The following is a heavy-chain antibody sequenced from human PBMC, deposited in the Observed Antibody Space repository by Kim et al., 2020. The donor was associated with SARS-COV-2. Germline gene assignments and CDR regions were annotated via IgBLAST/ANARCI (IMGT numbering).Heavy chain of an antibody. V-gene: IGHV3-30*01. CDR3: ARGGCSGGSCYFAVGY. J-gene: IGHJ4*02. Sequence: SVQGRFPIARDNSKDTLYLQMDSLRAEDTAVYYCARGGCSGGSCYFAVGYWGQGTLVTVSS. D-gene: IGHD2-15*01.